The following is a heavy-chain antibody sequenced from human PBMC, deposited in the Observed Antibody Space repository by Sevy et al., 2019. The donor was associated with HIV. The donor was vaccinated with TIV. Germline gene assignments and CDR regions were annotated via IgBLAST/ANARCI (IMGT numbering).Heavy chain of an antibody. V-gene: IGHV6-1*01. J-gene: IGHJ5*01. CDR2: TYNRSKWYN. Sequence: KQSQTLSLTCAISGDSVSSTSAAWNWIRQSPSRGLEWLGRTYNRSKWYNDYAVSVKSRLTSNPARSKNQFSVQLNYVTPNGTAVYYCARGTLWFREFYWFDSGGQGTLATVS. D-gene: IGHD3-10*01. CDR3: ARGTLWFREFYWFDS. CDR1: GDSVSSTSAA.